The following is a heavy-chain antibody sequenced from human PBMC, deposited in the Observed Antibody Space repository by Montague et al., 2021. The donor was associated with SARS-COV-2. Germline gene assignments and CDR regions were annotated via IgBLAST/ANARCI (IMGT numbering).Heavy chain of an antibody. V-gene: IGHV3-20*04. Sequence: SLRLSCAASGFTFDDYGMSWVRQAPGKGLEWVSGINWNGGSTGYADSVKGRFTISRDNAKNSLYLQMNSLRAEDTALYYCAGLPRAHLYYYGMDVWGQGTTVTVSS. J-gene: IGHJ6*02. CDR3: AGLPRAHLYYYGMDV. D-gene: IGHD4/OR15-4a*01. CDR2: INWNGGST. CDR1: GFTFDDYG.